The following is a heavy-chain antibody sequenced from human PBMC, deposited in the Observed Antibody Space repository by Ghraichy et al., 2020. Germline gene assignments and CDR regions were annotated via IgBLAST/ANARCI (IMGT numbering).Heavy chain of an antibody. CDR3: ARDNDSSGWYHFQH. V-gene: IGHV3-48*02. J-gene: IGHJ1*01. D-gene: IGHD6-19*01. CDR2: ISSSSSTI. Sequence: GVLNISCAASGFTFSSYSMNWVRQAPGKGLEWVSYISSSSSTIYYADSVKGRFTISRDNAKNSLYLQMNSLRDEDTAVYYCARDNDSSGWYHFQHWGQGTLVTVSS. CDR1: GFTFSSYS.